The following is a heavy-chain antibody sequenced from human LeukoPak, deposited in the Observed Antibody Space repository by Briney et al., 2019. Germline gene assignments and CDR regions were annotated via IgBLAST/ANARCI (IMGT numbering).Heavy chain of an antibody. J-gene: IGHJ4*02. V-gene: IGHV1-69*05. CDR1: GGTFSSYA. CDR3: ASENPYYYDSSGYYSHYYFDY. CDR2: IIPIFGTA. D-gene: IGHD3-22*01. Sequence: GASVKVSCKASGGTFSSYAISWVRQAPGQGLEWMGGIIPIFGTANYAQKFQGRVTITTDESTSTAYMELSSLRSEDTAVYYCASENPYYYDSSGYYSHYYFDYWGQGTLVTVSS.